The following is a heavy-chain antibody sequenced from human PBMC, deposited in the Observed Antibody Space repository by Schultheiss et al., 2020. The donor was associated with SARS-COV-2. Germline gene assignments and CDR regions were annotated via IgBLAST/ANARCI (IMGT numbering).Heavy chain of an antibody. D-gene: IGHD3-3*01. Sequence: SETLSLTCTVSGGSVSSGSYYWSWIRQPPGKGLEWIGEINHSGSTNYNPSLKSRVTISVDTSKNQFSLKLSSVTAADTAVYYCARGVGYYDFWSGYYTHYYYGMDVWGQGTTVTVSS. CDR3: ARGVGYYDFWSGYYTHYYYGMDV. J-gene: IGHJ6*02. CDR1: GGSVSSGSYY. CDR2: INHSGST. V-gene: IGHV4-39*07.